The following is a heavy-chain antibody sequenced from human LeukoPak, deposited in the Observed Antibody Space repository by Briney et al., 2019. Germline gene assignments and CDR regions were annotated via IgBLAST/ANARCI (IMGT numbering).Heavy chain of an antibody. CDR1: GFTFTTYW. CDR2: MKPDGSEI. CDR3: ARVGGFGELGGAFDI. Sequence: GGSLRLSCAASGFTFTTYWMSWVRQAPGKGLEWVANMKPDGSEIFYVDSVKGRFTISRDNAKNSLYLQMNSLRAEDTAVYYCARVGGFGELGGAFDIWGQGTMVTVSS. V-gene: IGHV3-7*01. D-gene: IGHD3-10*01. J-gene: IGHJ3*02.